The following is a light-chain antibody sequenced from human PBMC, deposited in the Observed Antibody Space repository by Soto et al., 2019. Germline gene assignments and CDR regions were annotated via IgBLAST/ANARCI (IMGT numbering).Light chain of an antibody. CDR3: SAWDGSLNVYV. J-gene: IGLJ1*01. CDR1: SSSIGSNS. CDR2: TNN. Sequence: QSVLTQPPSASGTPGQRVTISCSGSSSSIGSNSVNWYQQLPRTAPKVLINTNNQRPSGVADRFSGSKSGTSASLAISGLQSEDEADYYCSAWDGSLNVYVFGTGTKLTVL. V-gene: IGLV1-44*01.